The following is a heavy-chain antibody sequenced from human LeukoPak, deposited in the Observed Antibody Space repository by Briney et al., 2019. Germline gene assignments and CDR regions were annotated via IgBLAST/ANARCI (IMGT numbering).Heavy chain of an antibody. CDR2: INTDGSST. Sequence: GGSLRLSCAASGFTFSNYWMHWVRQAPGKGLVWVSRINTDGSSTNYADSVKGRFTISRDNAKNTVYLQMNSLRAEDTAVYYCARLLESMNFLKAPGLDPWGQGTLVTVSS. CDR1: GFTFSNYW. V-gene: IGHV3-74*01. J-gene: IGHJ5*02. D-gene: IGHD2-15*01. CDR3: ARLLESMNFLKAPGLDP.